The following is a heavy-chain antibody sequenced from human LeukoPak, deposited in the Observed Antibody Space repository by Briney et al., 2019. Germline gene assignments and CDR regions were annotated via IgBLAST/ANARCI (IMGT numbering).Heavy chain of an antibody. CDR3: ARDESPITMVRGFDS. CDR2: INSDGSIM. Sequence: GGPLRLSCAASGFTFSSYWMHWVRQAPGKGLVWVSRINSDGSIMSYADCVKGRFTISRDNAKNTLYLQMNSLRAEDTAVYYCARDESPITMVRGFDSWGQGTLVSVSS. J-gene: IGHJ4*02. D-gene: IGHD3-10*01. CDR1: GFTFSSYW. V-gene: IGHV3-74*01.